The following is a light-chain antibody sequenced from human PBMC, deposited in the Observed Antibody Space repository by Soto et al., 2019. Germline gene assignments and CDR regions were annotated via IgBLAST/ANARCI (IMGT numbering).Light chain of an antibody. CDR3: QQYGSSAWT. CDR2: GAS. J-gene: IGKJ1*01. Sequence: ELVLTQSPGTLSLSPGERATLFCRASQSVSSTYLAWYQQKPGQAPRLLIYGASSRATGIPDRFSGSGSGTDFTLTISRLEPEDFAVYYCQQYGSSAWTFGQGT. CDR1: QSVSSTY. V-gene: IGKV3-20*01.